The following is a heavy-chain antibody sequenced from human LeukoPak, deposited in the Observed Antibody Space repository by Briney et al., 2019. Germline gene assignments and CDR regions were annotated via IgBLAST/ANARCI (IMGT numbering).Heavy chain of an antibody. CDR3: ARDLPDCSSTSCPFDY. D-gene: IGHD2-2*01. Sequence: ASVKVSCKASGYTFTRYDINWVRQATGQGLEWMGWMNPKSGNTGHAQKFQGRVTITRDTSISTVYMELSSLRSEDTAVYYCARDLPDCSSTSCPFDYWGQGTLVTVSS. V-gene: IGHV1-8*03. J-gene: IGHJ4*02. CDR2: MNPKSGNT. CDR1: GYTFTRYD.